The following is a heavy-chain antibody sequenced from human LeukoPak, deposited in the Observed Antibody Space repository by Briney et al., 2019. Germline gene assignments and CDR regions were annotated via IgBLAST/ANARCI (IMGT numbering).Heavy chain of an antibody. CDR2: ISDSGNNR. CDR3: AKYTSGLAY. V-gene: IGHV3-23*01. CDR1: GFTFSNYA. Sequence: PGGSLRLSCAASGFTFSNYAMNWVRQAPGKGLEWVSTISDSGNNRYYADSVRGRFTISRDNSKNTVYMQMNSLRDEDTAVYYCAKYTSGLAYWGQGTLVTVSS. J-gene: IGHJ4*02. D-gene: IGHD6-19*01.